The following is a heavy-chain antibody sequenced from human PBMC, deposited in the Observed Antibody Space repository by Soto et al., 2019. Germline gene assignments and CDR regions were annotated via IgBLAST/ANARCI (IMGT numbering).Heavy chain of an antibody. D-gene: IGHD1-26*01. CDR3: ARGSESFDF. J-gene: IGHJ4*02. CDR1: GYTFHNYG. Sequence: ASVKVSCKASGYTFHNYGISWVRQVPGQGLEWMGWISGYNGKTNYAPKIQGRVTVTRDTSTATAYMELRSLRSDDTAIYYCARGSESFDFWGQGTLVTVSS. V-gene: IGHV1-18*01. CDR2: ISGYNGKT.